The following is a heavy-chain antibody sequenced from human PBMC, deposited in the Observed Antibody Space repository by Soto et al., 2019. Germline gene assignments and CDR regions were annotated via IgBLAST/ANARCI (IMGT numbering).Heavy chain of an antibody. D-gene: IGHD5-12*01. Sequence: EVQLLESGGGGLQPGGSLRLSCAASGFIFSDYAMTWVRQTPGKGLEWVSAIPSSGSSTYFADSLKGRITISRDNSKNTLSLQMDSLRVEDTAIYYCAKGVEGYVVSSFDSWGQGALVTVSS. J-gene: IGHJ4*02. CDR2: IPSSGSST. CDR1: GFIFSDYA. CDR3: AKGVEGYVVSSFDS. V-gene: IGHV3-23*01.